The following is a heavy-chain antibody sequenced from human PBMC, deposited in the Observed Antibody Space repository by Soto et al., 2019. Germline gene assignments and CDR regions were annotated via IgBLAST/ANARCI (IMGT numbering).Heavy chain of an antibody. Sequence: QVQLQESGPGLVKPSETLSLTCTVSGGSISSYYWSWIRQPPGKGLEWIGYIYYSGSTNYNPSLKSRVTISVDTSKNQFSLKLSSVTAADTAAYYFASRYDFWSGYLYYYYVDVWGKGTTVTVSS. CDR3: ASRYDFWSGYLYYYYVDV. CDR1: GGSISSYY. V-gene: IGHV4-59*08. J-gene: IGHJ6*03. CDR2: IYYSGST. D-gene: IGHD3-3*01.